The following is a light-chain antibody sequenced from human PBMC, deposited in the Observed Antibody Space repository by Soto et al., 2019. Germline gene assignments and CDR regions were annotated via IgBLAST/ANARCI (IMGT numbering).Light chain of an antibody. V-gene: IGLV2-11*01. CDR2: DVN. J-gene: IGLJ2*01. CDR3: SSYAVSFAV. CDR1: SSNLGAYNY. Sequence: QSALTQPRSVSGSPGQSVAISCTGTSSNLGAYNYVSWYQQHPGKAPTLIIYDVNNRPAGVPDRFSGSKSGNPASLTISGLQADDEADYYCSSYAVSFAVFGGGTKLTVL.